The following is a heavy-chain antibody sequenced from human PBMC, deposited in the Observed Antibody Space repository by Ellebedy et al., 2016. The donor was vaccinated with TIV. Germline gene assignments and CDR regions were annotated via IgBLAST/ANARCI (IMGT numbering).Heavy chain of an antibody. CDR2: VNPSGGST. D-gene: IGHD5/OR15-5a*01. CDR1: GYTFTSYY. J-gene: IGHJ4*02. V-gene: IGHV1-46*01. CDR3: ARSTAGWLDY. Sequence: AASVKVSCKASGYTFTSYYMHWVRQAPGQGLEWMGLVNPSGGSTTYAQRFQGRVTMTRDTSTSTVYMELSSLRSDDTAVYYCARSTAGWLDYWGQGTLVTVSS.